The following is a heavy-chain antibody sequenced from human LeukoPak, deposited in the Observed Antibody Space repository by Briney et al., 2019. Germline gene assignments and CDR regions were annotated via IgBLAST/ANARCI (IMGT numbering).Heavy chain of an antibody. CDR2: INHSGST. Sequence: PSETLSLTCAVYGGSFSGYYWSWIRQPPGKGLEWIGEINHSGSTNYNPSLKSRVTISVDTSKNQFSLKLSSVTAADTAVYYCARRAVVAAAGTRYYYMDVWGKGTTVTISS. J-gene: IGHJ6*03. V-gene: IGHV4-34*01. CDR1: GGSFSGYY. D-gene: IGHD6-13*01. CDR3: ARRAVVAAAGTRYYYMDV.